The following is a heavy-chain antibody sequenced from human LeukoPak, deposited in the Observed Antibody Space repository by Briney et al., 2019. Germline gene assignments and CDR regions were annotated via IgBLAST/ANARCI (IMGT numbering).Heavy chain of an antibody. CDR3: ARGYCSSTSCPVDAFDI. V-gene: IGHV1-8*01. CDR2: MNPNSGNT. Sequence: GASVKVSCKASGYTFTSYDINWVRQAPGQGLEWMGWMNPNSGNTGYAQKFQGRVTMTRNTSISTAYMELSSLRSEDTAVYYCARGYCSSTSCPVDAFDIWGQGTMVTVSS. J-gene: IGHJ3*02. CDR1: GYTFTSYD. D-gene: IGHD2-2*01.